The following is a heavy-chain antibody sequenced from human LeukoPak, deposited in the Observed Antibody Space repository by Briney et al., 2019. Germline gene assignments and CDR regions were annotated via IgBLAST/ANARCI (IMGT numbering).Heavy chain of an antibody. CDR2: ISYDGSNK. J-gene: IGHJ4*02. D-gene: IGHD6-13*01. V-gene: IGHV3-30*18. CDR3: AKSGGQFSSSWDYYFDY. CDR1: GSTFSSYG. Sequence: PGRSLRLSCAASGSTFSSYGMHWVRQAPGKGLEWVAVISYDGSNKYYADSVKGRFTISRDSSKNTLYLQMSTLRAEDTAVYYCAKSGGQFSSSWDYYFDYWGQGTLVTVSS.